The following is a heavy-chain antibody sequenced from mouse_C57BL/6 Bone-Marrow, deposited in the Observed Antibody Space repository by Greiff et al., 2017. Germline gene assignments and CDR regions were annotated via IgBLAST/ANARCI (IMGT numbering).Heavy chain of an antibody. CDR2: IRYDGSN. V-gene: IGHV3-6*01. CDR1: GYSITSGYY. CDR3: ARINFCGSSRYFDV. J-gene: IGHJ1*03. Sequence: EVQLQQSGPGLVKPSQSLSLTCSVTGYSITSGYYWNWIRQFPGNKLEWMGYIRYDGSNNYNPSLKKRISITRDTSKNQFFLKLNSVTTEDTATYYGARINFCGSSRYFDVGGTGTTVTVSS. D-gene: IGHD1-1*01.